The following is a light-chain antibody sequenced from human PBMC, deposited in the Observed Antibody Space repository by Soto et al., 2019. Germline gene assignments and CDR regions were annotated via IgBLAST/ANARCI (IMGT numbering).Light chain of an antibody. J-gene: IGKJ4*01. CDR2: DAS. CDR3: QQYDSYSPLT. CDR1: QSISKW. Sequence: DIQMTQSPSTLSPSVGDRVTLTCRARQSISKWLAWYQQKPGTAPKLLIYDASNLESGVPSRFSGSGSGTEFTLTIRSLQPDDFATYYCQQYDSYSPLTFGGGTKVDIK. V-gene: IGKV1-5*01.